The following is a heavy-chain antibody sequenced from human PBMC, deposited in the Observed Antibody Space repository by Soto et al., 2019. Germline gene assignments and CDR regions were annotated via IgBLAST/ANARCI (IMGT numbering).Heavy chain of an antibody. J-gene: IGHJ5*02. CDR1: GGSISSSSYY. Sequence: SETLSLTCTVSGGSISSSSYYWGWIRQPPGKGLEWIGSIYYSGSTYYNPSLKSRVTISVDTSKNQFSLKLRSVTAADTAVYYCAKAWGVLAPNWFDPWGQGTLVTVSS. CDR3: AKAWGVLAPNWFDP. CDR2: IYYSGST. D-gene: IGHD3-16*01. V-gene: IGHV4-39*01.